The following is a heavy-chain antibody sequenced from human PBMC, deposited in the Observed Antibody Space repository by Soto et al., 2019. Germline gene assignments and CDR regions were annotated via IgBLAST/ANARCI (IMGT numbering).Heavy chain of an antibody. CDR1: GFVFNSYS. J-gene: IGHJ5*02. V-gene: IGHV3-21*01. CDR3: ARDLLKCSGKHRAPDWFDP. CDR2: ISHTSTYI. D-gene: IGHD3-10*02. Sequence: PGGSLRLSCAASGFVFNSYSLNWVRQAPGKGLEWVSCISHTSTYIFYADSVKGRFTISRDNADNSLYLQMDSLRAEDTAAYYCARDLLKCSGKHRAPDWFDPWGQGTRVTVSS.